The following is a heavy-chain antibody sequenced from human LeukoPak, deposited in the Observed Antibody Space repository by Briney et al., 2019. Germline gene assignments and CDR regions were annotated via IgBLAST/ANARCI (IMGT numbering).Heavy chain of an antibody. J-gene: IGHJ3*02. CDR2: IYGDDTGGAT. Sequence: GGSLRLSCAASGFAVSGYFMSWVRQVPGKGLEWVSIIYGDDTGGATYYVASVKGRFTISRDNPKNTLYLQMNNLRAEDTAVYYCAKDRLYYYDSSGYYFDAFGIWGQGTMVTVSS. D-gene: IGHD3-22*01. V-gene: IGHV3-53*01. CDR1: GFAVSGYF. CDR3: AKDRLYYYDSSGYYFDAFGI.